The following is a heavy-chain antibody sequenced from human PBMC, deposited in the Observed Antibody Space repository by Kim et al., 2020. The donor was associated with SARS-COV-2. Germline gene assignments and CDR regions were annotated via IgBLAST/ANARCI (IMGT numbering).Heavy chain of an antibody. V-gene: IGHV4-34*01. CDR3: ARGPIYSYYYGMDV. Sequence: SETLSLTCAVYGGSFSGYYWSWIRQPPGKGLEWIGEINHSGSTNYNPSLKSRVTISVDTSKNQFSLKLSSVTAADTAVYYCARGPIYSYYYGMDVWGQGT. CDR2: INHSGST. CDR1: GGSFSGYY. J-gene: IGHJ6*02.